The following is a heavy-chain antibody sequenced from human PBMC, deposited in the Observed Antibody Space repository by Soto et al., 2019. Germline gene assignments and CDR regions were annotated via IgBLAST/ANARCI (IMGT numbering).Heavy chain of an antibody. D-gene: IGHD3-22*01. CDR3: ARLTPPYYDSSGYAEDY. J-gene: IGHJ4*02. Sequence: SETLSLTCTVSGGSISSSSYYWGWIRQPPGKGLEWIGSIYYSGSTYYDPSLKSRVTISVDTSKNQFSLKLSSVTAADTAVYYCARLTPPYYDSSGYAEDYWGQGTLVTVSS. V-gene: IGHV4-39*01. CDR1: GGSISSSSYY. CDR2: IYYSGST.